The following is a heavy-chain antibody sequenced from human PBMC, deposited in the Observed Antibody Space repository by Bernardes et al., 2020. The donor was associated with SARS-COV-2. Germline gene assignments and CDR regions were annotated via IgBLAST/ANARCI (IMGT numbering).Heavy chain of an antibody. CDR2: INYSGST. V-gene: IGHV4-34*01. CDR3: ARAVWGIWHYDL. D-gene: IGHD3-16*01. Sequence: SKTLSRTCAIYGGSLSGYYWNWIRQPPGKGLEWIGEINYSGSTNYNPSLKSRVTISIDTSKNQFSLNLSSVTAADTAVYYCARAVWGIWHYDLWGRGTLVTVSS. CDR1: GGSLSGYY. J-gene: IGHJ2*01.